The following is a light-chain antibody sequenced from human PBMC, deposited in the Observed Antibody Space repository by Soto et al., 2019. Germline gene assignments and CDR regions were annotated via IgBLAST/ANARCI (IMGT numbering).Light chain of an antibody. V-gene: IGLV3-21*02. Sequence: SYELTQPPSVSVAPGQTASISGGGNYIGGKGVHWYQQKAGQAPALVVYDDSDRPSGIPERFSGSISGNTATLTISRVEAGDEGEYYCQACHISSEYVLFGGGTNLTVL. CDR3: QACHISSEYVL. J-gene: IGLJ2*01. CDR2: DDS. CDR1: YIGGKG.